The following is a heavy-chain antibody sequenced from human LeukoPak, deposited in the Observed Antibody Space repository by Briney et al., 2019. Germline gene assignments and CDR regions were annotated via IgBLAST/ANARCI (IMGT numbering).Heavy chain of an antibody. D-gene: IGHD2-15*01. CDR3: ARDGVRRYCSGGICASYNWFDP. V-gene: IGHV4-31*03. J-gene: IGHJ5*02. CDR1: GGSISSGGYY. Sequence: PSETLSLTCTVSGGSISSGGYYWSWIRQHPGKGLEWIGYIYYSGSTYYNPSLKSRATISVDTSKNQFSLKLSSVTAADTAVYYCARDGVRRYCSGGICASYNWFDPWGQGTLVTVSS. CDR2: IYYSGST.